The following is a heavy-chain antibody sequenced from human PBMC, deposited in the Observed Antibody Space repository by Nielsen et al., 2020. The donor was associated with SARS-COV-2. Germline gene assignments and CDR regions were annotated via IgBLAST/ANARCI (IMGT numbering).Heavy chain of an antibody. CDR3: ARDQAAAGMWYFDY. D-gene: IGHD6-13*01. CDR1: GGSISSYY. Sequence: SETLSLTCTVSGGSISSYYWSWIRQPPGKGLEWIGYIYYSGSTNYNPSLKSRVTISVDTSKNQFSLKLSSVTAADTAVYYCARDQAAAGMWYFDYWGQGTLVTVSS. J-gene: IGHJ4*02. CDR2: IYYSGST. V-gene: IGHV4-59*12.